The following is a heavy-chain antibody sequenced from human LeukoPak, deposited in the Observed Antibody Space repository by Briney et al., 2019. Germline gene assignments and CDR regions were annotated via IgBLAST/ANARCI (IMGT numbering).Heavy chain of an antibody. CDR1: GFTFSTYC. CDR3: ARGYYLRYFDL. D-gene: IGHD3-22*01. J-gene: IGHJ2*01. V-gene: IGHV3-23*01. Sequence: GGSLRLSCAASGFTFSTYCMSWVRQAPGKGLEWVSGIGISGVSTYYADSVKGRFTISRDNSKNTLYLQMNSLRAEDTAVYYCARGYYLRYFDLWGRGTLVTVSS. CDR2: IGISGVST.